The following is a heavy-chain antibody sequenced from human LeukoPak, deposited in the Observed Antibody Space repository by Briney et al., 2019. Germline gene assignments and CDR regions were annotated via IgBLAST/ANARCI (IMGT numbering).Heavy chain of an antibody. Sequence: GGSLRLSCAASGFTFSSYSMNWVRQAPGKGLEWVSSISSSSSYIYYADSVQGRFTISRDNAKNSLYLQMHSLRGEDTAVYYCVRNEWELDYWGQGTQVTVSS. D-gene: IGHD4-23*01. J-gene: IGHJ4*02. CDR3: VRNEWELDY. CDR1: GFTFSSYS. V-gene: IGHV3-21*06. CDR2: ISSSSSYI.